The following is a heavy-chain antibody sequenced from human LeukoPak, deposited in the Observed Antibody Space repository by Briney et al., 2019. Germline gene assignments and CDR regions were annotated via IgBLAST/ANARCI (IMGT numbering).Heavy chain of an antibody. CDR3: ARAGMVGAINFDY. CDR1: GGSISSSSYY. CDR2: IYYSGST. D-gene: IGHD1-26*01. J-gene: IGHJ4*02. Sequence: PSETLSLTCTVSGGSISSSSYYWGWIRQPPGKGLEWIGSIYYSGSTYYNPSLKSRVTISVDTSKNQFSLKLSSVTAADTAVYYCARAGMVGAINFDYWGQGTLVTVSS. V-gene: IGHV4-39*01.